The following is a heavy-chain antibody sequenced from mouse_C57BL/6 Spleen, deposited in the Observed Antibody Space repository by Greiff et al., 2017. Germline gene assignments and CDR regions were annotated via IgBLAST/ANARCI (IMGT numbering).Heavy chain of an antibody. V-gene: IGHV1-47*01. D-gene: IGHD1-1*01. CDR1: GYTFTTYP. CDR3: AIITTVVAKGDY. CDR2: FHPYNDDT. Sequence: VKLMESGAELVKPGASVKMSCKASGYTFTTYPIEWMKQNHGKSLEWIGNFHPYNDDTKYNEKFKGKATLTVEKSSSTVYLELSRLTSDDSAVYYCAIITTVVAKGDYWGKGTTLTVSS. J-gene: IGHJ2*01.